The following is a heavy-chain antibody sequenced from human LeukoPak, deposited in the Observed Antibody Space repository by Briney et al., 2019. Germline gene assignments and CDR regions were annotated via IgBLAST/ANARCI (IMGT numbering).Heavy chain of an antibody. CDR3: ARAGRGNWFDP. J-gene: IGHJ5*02. CDR1: GFTFSSYS. CDR2: ISSSSSYI. Sequence: GGSLRLSCAASGFTFSSYSMNWVRQAPGKGLEWVSSISSSSSYIYYADSVKGRFTISRDNAKNSLYLQMNSLRAEDTAVYYCARAGRGNWFDPWGQGTLVTVSS. V-gene: IGHV3-21*01. D-gene: IGHD3-10*01.